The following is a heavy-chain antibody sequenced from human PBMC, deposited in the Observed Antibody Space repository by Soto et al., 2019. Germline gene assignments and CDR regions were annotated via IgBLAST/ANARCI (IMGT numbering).Heavy chain of an antibody. D-gene: IGHD1-1*01. CDR1: GYTLTELS. CDR2: FYPEDGET. V-gene: IGHV1-24*01. Sequence: GASVKVSCKVSGYTLTELSMHWVRQAPGKGLEWMGGFYPEDGETVYTQTLQGRVTMTEDTSTDTAYMELRSLRSEDTNVYYCTIQLLRSPTGPTSRNCGMDVWGQGTWVTV. CDR3: TIQLLRSPTGPTSRNCGMDV. J-gene: IGHJ6*02.